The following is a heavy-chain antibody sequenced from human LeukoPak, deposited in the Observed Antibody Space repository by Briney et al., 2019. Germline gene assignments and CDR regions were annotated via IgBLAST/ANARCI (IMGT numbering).Heavy chain of an antibody. CDR3: ARDLHYDSSGHYGY. V-gene: IGHV3-11*01. CDR2: ISSSGSTI. D-gene: IGHD3-22*01. J-gene: IGHJ4*02. Sequence: AGGSLRLSCAASGFTFSDYYMSWIRQAPGKGLEWVSYISSSGSTIYYADSVKGRFTISRDNAKNSLYLQMNSLRAEDTAVYYCARDLHYDSSGHYGYWGQGTLVTVSP. CDR1: GFTFSDYY.